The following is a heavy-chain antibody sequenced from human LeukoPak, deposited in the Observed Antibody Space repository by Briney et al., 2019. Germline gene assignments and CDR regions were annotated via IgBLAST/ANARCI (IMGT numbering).Heavy chain of an antibody. J-gene: IGHJ4*02. CDR2: IIPILGIA. V-gene: IGHV1-69*04. CDR1: GGTFSSYA. CDR3: ARERYYDSSGYRPSYYFDY. Sequence: SVKVSCKASGGTFSSYAINWVRQAPGQGLEWMGRIIPILGIANYAQKFQGRVTITADKSTSTAYMELSSLRSEDTAVYYCARERYYDSSGYRPSYYFDYWGQGTLVTVSS. D-gene: IGHD3-22*01.